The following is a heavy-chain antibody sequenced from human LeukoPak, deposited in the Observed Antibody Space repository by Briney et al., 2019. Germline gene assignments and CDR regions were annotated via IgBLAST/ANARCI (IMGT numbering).Heavy chain of an antibody. V-gene: IGHV3-11*01. Sequence: GGSLRLSCAASGFTLSDYYMSWIRQAQGKGLEWISYISSSGSNIYYADSVKGRFTMSRDNAKGSLYLQMNSLRAEDTAIYYCARRRDYFDYWGQGTLVTVSS. CDR3: ARRRDYFDY. J-gene: IGHJ4*02. CDR1: GFTLSDYY. CDR2: ISSSGSNI.